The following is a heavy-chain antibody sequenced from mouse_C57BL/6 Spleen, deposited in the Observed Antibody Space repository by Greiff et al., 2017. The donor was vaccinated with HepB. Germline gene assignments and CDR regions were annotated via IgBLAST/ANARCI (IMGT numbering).Heavy chain of an antibody. CDR2: INPGSGGA. Sequence: VQLQESGAELVRPGTSVKVSCKASGYAFTNYLINWVKQRPGQGLEWIGVINPGSGGANYSEKFKGKATLTADKSSSTAYMQLSSLTSEDSAVYFCARSYGGNYGYWGQGTTLTVSS. D-gene: IGHD2-10*01. CDR3: ARSYGGNYGY. CDR1: GYAFTNYL. V-gene: IGHV1-54*01. J-gene: IGHJ2*01.